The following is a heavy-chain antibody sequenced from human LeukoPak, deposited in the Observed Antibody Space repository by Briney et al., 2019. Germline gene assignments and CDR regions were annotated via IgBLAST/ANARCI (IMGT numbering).Heavy chain of an antibody. D-gene: IGHD3-22*01. CDR3: TRAEAYYDSSGYFLVYFDY. Sequence: AGMSLRLSCEASGFTFRSYGMHWVRQAPGKGLEWVGFIRSKAYGGTTEYAASVKGRFTISRDDSKSIAYLQMNSLKTEDTAVYYCTRAEAYYDSSGYFLVYFDYWGQGTLVTVSS. CDR2: IRSKAYGGTT. J-gene: IGHJ4*02. V-gene: IGHV3-49*02. CDR1: GFTFRSYG.